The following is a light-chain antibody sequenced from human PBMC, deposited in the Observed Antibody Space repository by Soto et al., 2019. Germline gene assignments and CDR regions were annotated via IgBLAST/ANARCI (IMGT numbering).Light chain of an antibody. CDR1: HSVSSN. Sequence: EMVMTQSPATLSVFPGERATLSCRASHSVSSNLAWYQHKRGQSPRLLTYGACTRATGIPARLRGSGSVTEFTLTISSLQPEDFAVYYCQQHYNWPGTFGQGTKVDSK. V-gene: IGKV3-15*01. CDR3: QQHYNWPGT. J-gene: IGKJ1*01. CDR2: GAC.